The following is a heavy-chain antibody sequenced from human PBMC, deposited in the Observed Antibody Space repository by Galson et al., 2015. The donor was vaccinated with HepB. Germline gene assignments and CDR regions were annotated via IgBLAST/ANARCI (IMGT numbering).Heavy chain of an antibody. Sequence: SLRLSCAASGFTFSYYAMSWVRQAPGKGLEWVSAITPSGDNTYSADSVKGRFTISRDNSQNRLFLQMNSLGADDTAIYFCAKVFPEKTDGWYRQALYYFDSWGQGTRVTVSS. CDR1: GFTFSYYA. D-gene: IGHD6-19*01. CDR3: AKVFPEKTDGWYRQALYYFDS. CDR2: ITPSGDNT. J-gene: IGHJ4*02. V-gene: IGHV3-23*01.